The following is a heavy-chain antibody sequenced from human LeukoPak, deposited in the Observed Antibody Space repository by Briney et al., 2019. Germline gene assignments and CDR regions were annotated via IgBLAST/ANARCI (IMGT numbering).Heavy chain of an antibody. CDR3: ARVYTNWGSQDDGAAFDI. V-gene: IGHV4-31*03. J-gene: IGHJ3*02. CDR2: IYYSGRT. Sequence: SQTLSLTCTVSGGSISSGGYYWIWIRQHPGKGLEWIGYIYYSGRTYYNPSLESRVTISLDTSKNQFSLKLTSVTAADTAVYYCARVYTNWGSQDDGAAFDIWGQGTMVTVSS. CDR1: GGSISSGGYY. D-gene: IGHD7-27*01.